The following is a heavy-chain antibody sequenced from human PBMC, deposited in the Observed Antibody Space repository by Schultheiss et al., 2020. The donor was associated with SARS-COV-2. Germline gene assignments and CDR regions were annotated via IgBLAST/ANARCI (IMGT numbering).Heavy chain of an antibody. CDR2: ISYDGSNK. CDR3: ASPLHAFTIRYGMDV. V-gene: IGHV3-30*01. Sequence: GGSLRLSCAASGFTFSSYAMHWVRQAPGKGLEWVAVISYDGSNKYYADSVKGRFTISRDNSKNTLYLQMNSLRAEDTAVYYCASPLHAFTIRYGMDVWGQGTTVTVSS. CDR1: GFTFSSYA. J-gene: IGHJ6*02. D-gene: IGHD3-3*01.